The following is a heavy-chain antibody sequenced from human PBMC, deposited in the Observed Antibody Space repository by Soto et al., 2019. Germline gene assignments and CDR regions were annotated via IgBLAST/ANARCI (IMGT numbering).Heavy chain of an antibody. V-gene: IGHV3-48*03. Sequence: GGSLRLSCAASGFTFSSYEMNWVRQAPGKGLEWVSYISSSGSTIYYADSVKGRFTISRDNAKNSLYLQMNSLRAEDTAVYYCARVPSRDYYYDSSGYPGAFDIWGQGTMVTVS. CDR2: ISSSGSTI. D-gene: IGHD3-22*01. CDR1: GFTFSSYE. CDR3: ARVPSRDYYYDSSGYPGAFDI. J-gene: IGHJ3*02.